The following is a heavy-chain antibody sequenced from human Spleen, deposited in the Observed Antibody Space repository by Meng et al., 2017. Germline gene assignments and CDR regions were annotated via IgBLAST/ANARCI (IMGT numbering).Heavy chain of an antibody. Sequence: QGPLQGSGPGLVKPSETLSLTCTVSGGSISSYYWSWIRQPPGKGLEWIGYIYYSGSTNYNPSLKSRVTISLDTSKSQFFLKLSSVTPADTAVYYCARGIKDFDFWGQGTLVTVSS. V-gene: IGHV4-59*01. D-gene: IGHD2-15*01. CDR1: GGSISSYY. CDR2: IYYSGST. CDR3: ARGIKDFDF. J-gene: IGHJ4*02.